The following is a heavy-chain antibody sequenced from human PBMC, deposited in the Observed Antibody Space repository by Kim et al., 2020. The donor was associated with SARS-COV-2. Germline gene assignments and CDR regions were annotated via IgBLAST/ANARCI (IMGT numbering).Heavy chain of an antibody. CDR2: IYYSGST. CDR1: GGSISSSSYY. V-gene: IGHV4-39*07. J-gene: IGHJ5*02. D-gene: IGHD2-2*01. CDR3: ARDGEDIVVVPADCWFDP. Sequence: SETLSLTCTVSGGSISSSSYYWGWIRQPPGKGLEWIGSIYYSGSTYYNPSLKSRVTISVDTSKNQFSLKLSSVTAADTAVYYCARDGEDIVVVPADCWFDPWGQGTLVTVSS.